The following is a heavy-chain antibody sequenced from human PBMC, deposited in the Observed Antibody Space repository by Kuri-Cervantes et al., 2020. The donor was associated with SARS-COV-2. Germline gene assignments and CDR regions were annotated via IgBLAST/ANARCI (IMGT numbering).Heavy chain of an antibody. D-gene: IGHD4-23*01. V-gene: IGHV3-30-3*01. CDR1: GFTFSSYA. CDR3: ARDLLGGGGYYYGMDV. J-gene: IGHJ6*02. CDR2: ISYDGSNK. Sequence: GGSLRLSCAASGFTFSSYAMHWVRQAPGKGLEWVAVISYDGSNKYYADSVKGRFTISRDNSKNTLYLQMNSLRAEGTAVYYCARDLLGGGGYYYGMDVWGQGTTVTVSS.